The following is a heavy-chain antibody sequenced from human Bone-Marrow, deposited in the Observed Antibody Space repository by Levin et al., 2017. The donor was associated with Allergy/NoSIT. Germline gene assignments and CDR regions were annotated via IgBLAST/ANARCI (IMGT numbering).Heavy chain of an antibody. V-gene: IGHV3-66*02. D-gene: IGHD2-21*02. Sequence: GGSLRLSCAASGFTVSSNYMSWVRQAPGKGLEWVSVIYSGGSTYYADSVKGRFTISRDNSKNTLYLQMNSLRAEDTAVYYCARDRRAVVTAIPRSGSYYYYYYMDVWGKGTTVTVSS. CDR3: ARDRRAVVTAIPRSGSYYYYYYMDV. J-gene: IGHJ6*03. CDR1: GFTVSSNY. CDR2: IYSGGST.